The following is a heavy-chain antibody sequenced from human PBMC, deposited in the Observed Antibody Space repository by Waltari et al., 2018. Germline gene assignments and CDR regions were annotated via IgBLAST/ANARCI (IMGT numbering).Heavy chain of an antibody. Sequence: QVQLQESGPGLVKPSETLSLTCTVPGGSISSYYWSWIRQPAGKGLEWIGHSYTSGRTNYNPSLKSRVTMSVDTSKNQFSLKLNSVTAADTAIYYCTRGRGGGGSSNNWFDPWGQGTLVIVSS. CDR1: GGSISSYY. CDR3: TRGRGGGGSSNNWFDP. V-gene: IGHV4-4*07. J-gene: IGHJ5*02. D-gene: IGHD1-26*01. CDR2: SYTSGRT.